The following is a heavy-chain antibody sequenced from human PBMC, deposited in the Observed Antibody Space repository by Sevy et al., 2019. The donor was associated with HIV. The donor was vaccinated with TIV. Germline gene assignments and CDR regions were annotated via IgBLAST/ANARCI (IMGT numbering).Heavy chain of an antibody. Sequence: GGSLRLSCAASGFTFSSYAMHWVRQAPGKGLEWVAVISYDGSNKYYADSVKGRFTISRANSKNTLYLQMNSLRAEDTAVYYCARDRRSNYYDSSGYYPDAFDIWGQGTMVTVSS. CDR1: GFTFSSYA. D-gene: IGHD3-22*01. CDR3: ARDRRSNYYDSSGYYPDAFDI. J-gene: IGHJ3*02. CDR2: ISYDGSNK. V-gene: IGHV3-30-3*01.